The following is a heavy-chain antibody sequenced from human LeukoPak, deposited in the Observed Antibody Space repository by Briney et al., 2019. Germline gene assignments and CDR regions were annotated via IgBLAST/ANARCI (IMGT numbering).Heavy chain of an antibody. V-gene: IGHV4-34*01. D-gene: IGHD3-10*01. CDR1: GGSFSGYY. J-gene: IGHJ4*02. CDR3: ARGSGSFPWL. Sequence: SETLSLTCAVYGGSFSGYYWSWIRQPPGKGLEWIGEINHSGSTNYNPSLKSRVTISLDTSKNQFSLKLTSMTAADTAVYYCARGSGSFPWLWGQGTLVTVSS. CDR2: INHSGST.